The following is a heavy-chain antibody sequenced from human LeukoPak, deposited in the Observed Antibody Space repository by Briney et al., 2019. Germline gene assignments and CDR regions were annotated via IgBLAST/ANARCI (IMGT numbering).Heavy chain of an antibody. J-gene: IGHJ6*02. Sequence: PSETLSLTCTVSGGSISSYYWSWIRQPPGKGLEWIGYIYYSGSTNYNPSLKSLVTISVDTSKNQFSLKLSSVTAADTAVYYCARGGHSSGWYRSHYYYYGMDVWGQGTTVTVS. V-gene: IGHV4-59*08. CDR2: IYYSGST. CDR1: GGSISSYY. D-gene: IGHD6-19*01. CDR3: ARGGHSSGWYRSHYYYYGMDV.